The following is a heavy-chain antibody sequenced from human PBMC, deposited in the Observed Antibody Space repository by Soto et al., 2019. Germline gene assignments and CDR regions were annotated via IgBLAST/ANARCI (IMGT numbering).Heavy chain of an antibody. CDR2: INAGNGNT. V-gene: IGHV1-3*01. CDR3: AREGFDFWSGYPPYYYYGMDV. D-gene: IGHD3-3*01. J-gene: IGHJ6*02. CDR1: GYTFTSYA. Sequence: ASVKVSCKASGYTFTSYAMHWVHQAPGQRLEWMGWINAGNGNTKYSQKFQGRVTITRDTSASTAYMELSSLRSEDTAVYYCAREGFDFWSGYPPYYYYGMDVWGQGTTVTVSS.